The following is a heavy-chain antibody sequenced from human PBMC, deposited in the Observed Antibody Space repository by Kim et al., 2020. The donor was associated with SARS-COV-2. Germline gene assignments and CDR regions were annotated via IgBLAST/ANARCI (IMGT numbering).Heavy chain of an antibody. CDR3: ASTGYCSSTSCSEIDY. V-gene: IGHV4-39*01. D-gene: IGHD2-2*01. Sequence: SLKSRVTISVDTSKNQSSLKLSSVTAADTAVYYCASTGYCSSTSCSEIDYWGQGTLVTVSS. J-gene: IGHJ4*02.